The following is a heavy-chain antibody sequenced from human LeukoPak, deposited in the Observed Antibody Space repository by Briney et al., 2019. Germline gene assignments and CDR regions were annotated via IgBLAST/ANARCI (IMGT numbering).Heavy chain of an antibody. J-gene: IGHJ5*02. D-gene: IGHD4-17*01. V-gene: IGHV4-34*01. Sequence: SETLSLTCTVSGGSISSYYWSWIRQPPGKGLEWIGEINHSGSTNYNPSLKSRVTISVDTSKNQFSLKLSSVTAADTAVYYCARYMTTVTTNGLALTGNWFDPWGQGTLVTVSS. CDR3: ARYMTTVTTNGLALTGNWFDP. CDR1: GGSISSYY. CDR2: INHSGST.